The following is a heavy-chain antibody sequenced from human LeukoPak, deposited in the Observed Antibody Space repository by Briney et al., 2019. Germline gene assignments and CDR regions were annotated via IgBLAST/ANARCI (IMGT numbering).Heavy chain of an antibody. J-gene: IGHJ4*02. CDR1: GFTFDDYA. D-gene: IGHD6-13*01. V-gene: IGHV3-9*01. Sequence: QSGGSLRLSCAASGFTFDDYAMHWVRQAPGKGLEWVSGISWNSGSIGYADSVKGRFTISRDNSKNTLYLQMNSLRAEDTAVYYCASQLYSSSWSPFFDYWGQGTLVTVSS. CDR3: ASQLYSSSWSPFFDY. CDR2: ISWNSGSI.